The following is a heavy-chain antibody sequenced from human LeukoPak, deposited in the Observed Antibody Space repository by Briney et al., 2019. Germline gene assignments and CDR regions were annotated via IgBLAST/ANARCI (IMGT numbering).Heavy chain of an antibody. CDR1: GYTFTSYG. D-gene: IGHD3-22*01. Sequence: ASVKVSCKASGYTFTSYGISWVRQAPGQGLEWMGWISAYNGNTNYAQKLQGRVTMTTDTSTSTAYMELRSLRSDDTAVYYCARGGYYYDSSGYPIDYWGQGTLVTVSS. CDR2: ISAYNGNT. J-gene: IGHJ4*02. V-gene: IGHV1-18*01. CDR3: ARGGYYYDSSGYPIDY.